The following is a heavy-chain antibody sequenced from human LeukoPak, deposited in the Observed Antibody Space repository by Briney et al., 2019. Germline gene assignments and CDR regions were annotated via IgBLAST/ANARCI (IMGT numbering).Heavy chain of an antibody. V-gene: IGHV3-7*04. CDR2: IKPDGSGK. J-gene: IGHJ4*02. D-gene: IGHD2-2*01. CDR1: GFTFSKYW. Sequence: GGSLRLSCATSGFTFSKYWMNWVRQAPGKRLEWVANIKPDGSGKYYADSVKGRFTISRDNTKNSLYLQMDSLRSEDTAIYYCAGAYYSRSLFEFWGQGTLVTVSS. CDR3: AGAYYSRSLFEF.